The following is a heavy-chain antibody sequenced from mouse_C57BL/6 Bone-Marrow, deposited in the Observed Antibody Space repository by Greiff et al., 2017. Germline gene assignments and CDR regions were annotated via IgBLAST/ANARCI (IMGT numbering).Heavy chain of an antibody. CDR1: GYTFTNYW. D-gene: IGHD2-4*01. CDR3: ARGADYDDAMGY. J-gene: IGHJ4*01. Sequence: QVQLQQSGAELVRPGTSVKMSCKASGYTFTNYWIGWAKQRPGHGLEWIGDIYPGGGYTNYNEKFKGKATMTADKSSSTAYLQCSSLTSEDSAIYYCARGADYDDAMGYWGQGTSVTVSS. V-gene: IGHV1-63*01. CDR2: IYPGGGYT.